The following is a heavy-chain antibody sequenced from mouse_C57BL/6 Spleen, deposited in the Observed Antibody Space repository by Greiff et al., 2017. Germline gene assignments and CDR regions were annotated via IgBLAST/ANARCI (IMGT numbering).Heavy chain of an antibody. J-gene: IGHJ3*01. V-gene: IGHV1-55*01. CDR1: GYTFTSYW. CDR3: ARGQAYSNYEGFAY. Sequence: VQLQQSGAELVKPGASVKMSCKASGYTFTSYWITWVKQRPGQGLEWIGDIYPGSGSTNYNEKFKSKATLTVDTSSSTAYMQLSSLTSEASAVYYCARGQAYSNYEGFAYWGQGTLVTVSA. CDR2: IYPGSGST. D-gene: IGHD2-5*01.